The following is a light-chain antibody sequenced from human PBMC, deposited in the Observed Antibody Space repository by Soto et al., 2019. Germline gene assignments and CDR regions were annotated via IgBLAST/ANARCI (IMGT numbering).Light chain of an antibody. CDR3: QQYGSSVT. Sequence: EIVLTQSPATLSLSPGERATLSCRASQSVSSYLAWYQQRPGQAPSLLIYGASTRATGTPDRFSGSGSGTDFTLTITRLEPEDSALYYCQQYGSSVTFGGGTKVDIK. CDR1: QSVSSY. V-gene: IGKV3-20*01. CDR2: GAS. J-gene: IGKJ4*01.